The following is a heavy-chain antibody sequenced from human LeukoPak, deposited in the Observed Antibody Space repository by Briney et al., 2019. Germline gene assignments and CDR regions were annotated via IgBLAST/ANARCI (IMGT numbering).Heavy chain of an antibody. D-gene: IGHD3-16*01. J-gene: IGHJ4*02. CDR3: ARRAGAYPHPYDY. V-gene: IGHV3-21*01. CDR2: ISSSSPYI. Sequence: PGGSLRLSCAASGFTFSDYSMNWVRQAPGRGLEWVASISSSSPYIYYTDSVKGRFTISRDNAKNSLYLQMNSLRAEDTAVYYCARRAGAYPHPYDYWGQGTLVTVSS. CDR1: GFTFSDYS.